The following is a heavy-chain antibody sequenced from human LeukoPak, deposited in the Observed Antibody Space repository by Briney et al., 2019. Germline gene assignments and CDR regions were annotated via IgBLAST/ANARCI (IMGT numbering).Heavy chain of an antibody. CDR3: ARTPYSGSHFDY. J-gene: IGHJ4*02. V-gene: IGHV4-34*01. CDR1: GGSFCGYY. D-gene: IGHD1-26*01. Sequence: SETLSLTCAVYGGSFCGYYWSWIRQPPGKGLEWIGEINHSGSTNYNPSLKSRVTISVDTSKNQFSLKLSSVTAADTAVYYCARTPYSGSHFDYWGQGTLVTVSS. CDR2: INHSGST.